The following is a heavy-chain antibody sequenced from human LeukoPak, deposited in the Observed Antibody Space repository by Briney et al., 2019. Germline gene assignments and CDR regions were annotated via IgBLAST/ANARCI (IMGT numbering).Heavy chain of an antibody. V-gene: IGHV3-21*01. Sequence: GGSLRLSCAVSGFTFSSYQFHWVRQAPGKGLEWVSSISSSSSYIYYADSVKGRFTISRDNAKNSLYLQMNSLRAEDTAVYYCARDYGPMGYWGQGTLVTVSS. CDR3: ARDYGPMGY. J-gene: IGHJ4*02. D-gene: IGHD4-17*01. CDR2: ISSSSSYI. CDR1: GFTFSSYQ.